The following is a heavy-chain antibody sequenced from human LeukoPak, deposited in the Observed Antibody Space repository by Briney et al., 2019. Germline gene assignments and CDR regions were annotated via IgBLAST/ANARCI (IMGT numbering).Heavy chain of an antibody. D-gene: IGHD5-24*01. V-gene: IGHV4-61*02. Sequence: SETLSLTCNVSGASISSGNYFWSWIRQPAGKGLQWIGRLYTSGSTDYNPSLKSRFTISGDTSKNQFSLTLSSVTAEDTAVYYCARDGKEGGYNSDYWGQGTLVTVSS. J-gene: IGHJ4*02. CDR3: ARDGKEGGYNSDY. CDR2: LYTSGST. CDR1: GASISSGNYF.